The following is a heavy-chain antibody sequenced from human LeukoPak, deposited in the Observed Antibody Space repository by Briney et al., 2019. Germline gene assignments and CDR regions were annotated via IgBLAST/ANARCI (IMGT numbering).Heavy chain of an antibody. Sequence: SETLSLTCTVSGGSMSGYYWSWIRQPPGKGLEWIGYIYYSGSTKYNPSLESRVTISVDTSKNQFSLKLSSVTAADTAVYYCARGARAGYNLEPFDYWGQGTLVTVSS. J-gene: IGHJ4*02. CDR3: ARGARAGYNLEPFDY. D-gene: IGHD5-24*01. CDR1: GGSMSGYY. CDR2: IYYSGST. V-gene: IGHV4-59*08.